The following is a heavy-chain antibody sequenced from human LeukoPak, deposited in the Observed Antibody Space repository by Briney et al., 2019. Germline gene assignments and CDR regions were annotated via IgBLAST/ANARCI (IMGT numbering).Heavy chain of an antibody. J-gene: IGHJ4*02. D-gene: IGHD3-10*01. CDR2: ISYSGST. Sequence: PSETLSLTCTVSGGSVSSGSDYWSWIRQPPGKGLEWIGHISYSGSTNYNPSLKSRVIISLDTSKNQLSLKLSSVTTADTAVYYCARGQAALWFGELWGQGTLVTVSS. CDR1: GGSVSSGSDY. V-gene: IGHV4-61*01. CDR3: ARGQAALWFGEL.